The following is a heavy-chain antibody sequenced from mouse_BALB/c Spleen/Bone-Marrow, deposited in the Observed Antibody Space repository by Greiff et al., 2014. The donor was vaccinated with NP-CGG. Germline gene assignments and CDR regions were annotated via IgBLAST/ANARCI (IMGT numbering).Heavy chain of an antibody. V-gene: IGHV14-3*02. J-gene: IGHJ3*01. D-gene: IGHD1-1*01. CDR2: IDPANGNT. CDR1: GFNIKDTY. CDR3: ASYYCGSSYGFAY. Sequence: VQLQQPGAELVKPGASVKLSCTASGFNIKDTYMHWVKQRPEQGLEWIGGIDPANGNTKYDPKFQGKATITADTSSNTAYLQLSSLTSEDTAVYYCASYYCGSSYGFAYWGQGTLVTVSA.